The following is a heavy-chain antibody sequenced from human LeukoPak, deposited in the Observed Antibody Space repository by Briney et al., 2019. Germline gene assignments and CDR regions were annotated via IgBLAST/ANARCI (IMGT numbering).Heavy chain of an antibody. D-gene: IGHD5-18*01. CDR1: GFTFDDYA. CDR2: ISWNSGSI. V-gene: IGHV3-9*01. J-gene: IGHJ4*02. Sequence: PGGSLRLSCAASGFTFDDYAMHWVRQAPGKGLEWVSGISWNSGSIGYADSVKGRFTISRDNAKNSLYLQMNSLRAEDTALYYCAKDIRRSYGYAGTYFDCWGQGTLVTVSS. CDR3: AKDIRRSYGYAGTYFDC.